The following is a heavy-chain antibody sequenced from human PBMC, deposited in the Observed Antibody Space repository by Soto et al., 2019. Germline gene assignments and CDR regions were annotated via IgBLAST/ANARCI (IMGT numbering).Heavy chain of an antibody. V-gene: IGHV3-33*01. CDR1: GFTFSSYG. CDR2: IWYDGSNK. D-gene: IGHD3-10*01. Sequence: GGAPRISCAAAGFTFSSYGLHWGRPGPGKGLEWVAVIWYDGSNKYYADSVKGRFTISRDNSKNTLYLQMNSLRAEDMAVYYCARGLNMVRGVTSYYMDVWGKGTTVTVSS. CDR3: ARGLNMVRGVTSYYMDV. J-gene: IGHJ6*03.